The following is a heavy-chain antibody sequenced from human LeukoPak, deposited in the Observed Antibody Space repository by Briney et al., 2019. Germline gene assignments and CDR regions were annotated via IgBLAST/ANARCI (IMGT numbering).Heavy chain of an antibody. CDR2: ISAYNGNT. Sequence: ASVKVSCKASGYTFTSYGISWVRQAPGQGLEWMGWISAYNGNTNYAQKLQGRVTMTTDTSTSTAYMELRSLRSDDTAVYYCARCSPREYYDFWSGYLCLDYWGQGTLVTVSS. D-gene: IGHD3-3*01. CDR3: ARCSPREYYDFWSGYLCLDY. J-gene: IGHJ4*02. CDR1: GYTFTSYG. V-gene: IGHV1-18*01.